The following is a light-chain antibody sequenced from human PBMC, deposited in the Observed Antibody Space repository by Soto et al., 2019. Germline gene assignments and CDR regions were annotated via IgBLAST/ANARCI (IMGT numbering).Light chain of an antibody. V-gene: IGKV3-11*01. J-gene: IGKJ4*01. CDR1: QSVSTY. CDR2: DAS. Sequence: EILLTQSPATLSLSPGERATLSCRASQSVSTYLAWYQQNPGQAPRLFIYDASNRATGIPARFSGSGSGTDFTLTISSLEPEDFAVYYCQQRSNWPLLTFGGGTRVEIK. CDR3: QQRSNWPLLT.